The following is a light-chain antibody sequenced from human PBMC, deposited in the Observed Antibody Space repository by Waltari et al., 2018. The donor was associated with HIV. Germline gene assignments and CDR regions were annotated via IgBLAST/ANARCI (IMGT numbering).Light chain of an antibody. CDR3: QSYDSSLTGSV. Sequence: QSVLTQPPSVSGAPGQRVTIPCTGSSSNIGEGYDVHWYQQVPGTAPKLLIYGNNNRPSGVPDRFSASKSGASPSLAITGLQAEDEADYYCQSYDSSLTGSVFGGGTELTVL. V-gene: IGLV1-40*01. J-gene: IGLJ2*01. CDR2: GNN. CDR1: SSNIGEGYD.